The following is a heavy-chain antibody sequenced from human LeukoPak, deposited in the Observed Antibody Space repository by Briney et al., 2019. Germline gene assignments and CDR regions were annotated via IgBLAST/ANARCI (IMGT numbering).Heavy chain of an antibody. Sequence: ASVKVSCKASGYTFTSYDNNWVRQATGQGLEWMGWMNPNSGNTDYAQKFQGRVTMTRNTSISTAYMELSSLRFEDPAVYYCARDTGYCSSTSCYRDDYWGQGTLVTVSS. V-gene: IGHV1-8*01. D-gene: IGHD2-2*02. CDR2: MNPNSGNT. J-gene: IGHJ4*02. CDR1: GYTFTSYD. CDR3: ARDTGYCSSTSCYRDDY.